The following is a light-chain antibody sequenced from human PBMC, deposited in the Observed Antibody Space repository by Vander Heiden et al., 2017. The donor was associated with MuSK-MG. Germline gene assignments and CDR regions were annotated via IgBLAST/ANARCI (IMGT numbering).Light chain of an antibody. CDR2: GAS. Sequence: EIVMTQSPATLSVSPGERATLSCRASQSVNSKLAWYQQNPGQAPSLLIYGASTRATGIPARFSGSGSGTEFTLTISSRQSEDFAVYYCQQDSNWPPYTFGQGTKLEIK. V-gene: IGKV3-15*01. J-gene: IGKJ2*01. CDR1: QSVNSK. CDR3: QQDSNWPPYT.